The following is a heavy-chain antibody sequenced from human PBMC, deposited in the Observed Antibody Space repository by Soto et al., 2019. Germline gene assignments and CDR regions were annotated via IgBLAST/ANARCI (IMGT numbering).Heavy chain of an antibody. CDR1: GYTFSSYA. CDR2: ISGSGGTS. V-gene: IGHV3-23*01. Sequence: SCKASGYTFSSYAMSWVRQAPGKGLEWVSSISGSGGTSYYADSVKGRFTLSRDNSKNTLSLQMNSLGAEDTAVYYCAKGGYYYDTSGPTFEYWGQGTLVTVSS. J-gene: IGHJ4*02. D-gene: IGHD3-22*01. CDR3: AKGGYYYDTSGPTFEY.